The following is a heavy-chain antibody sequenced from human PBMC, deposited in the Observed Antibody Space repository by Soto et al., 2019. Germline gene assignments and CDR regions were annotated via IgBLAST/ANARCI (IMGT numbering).Heavy chain of an antibody. V-gene: IGHV2-26*03. CDR3: GRMNAGTYAHYYAMDV. CDR2: IFSDAER. J-gene: IGHJ6*02. D-gene: IGHD1-1*01. CDR1: GFSLSNGRMG. Sequence: SGPTLVNPTETLTLTCTIPGFSLSNGRMGVSWIRQSPGKALEWLAHIFSDAERHYSTSMQSRPTIPTDTAGTQVVLTMTNMDPVDTGTYSCGRMNAGTYAHYYAMDVWGQGTTVTVSS.